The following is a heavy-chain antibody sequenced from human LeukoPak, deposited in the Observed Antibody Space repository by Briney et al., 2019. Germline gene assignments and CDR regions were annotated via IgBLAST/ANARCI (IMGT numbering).Heavy chain of an antibody. V-gene: IGHV3-7*01. CDR2: TNLDGSDK. CDR1: GFTFTNYW. D-gene: IGHD3-10*01. CDR3: ARGGGSGN. Sequence: GGPLRLSCVASGFTFTNYWMTWVRQAPGKGLEWVATTNLDGSDKYYVDSVKGRFTISRDNTKNSLYLQMNGLRAEDTAVYYCARGGGSGNWGQGTLVIVSS. J-gene: IGHJ4*02.